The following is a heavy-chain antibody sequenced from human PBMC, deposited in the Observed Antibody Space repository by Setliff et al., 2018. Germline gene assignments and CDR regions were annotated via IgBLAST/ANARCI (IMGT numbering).Heavy chain of an antibody. CDR2: INHSGST. CDR1: GGSFSGYY. Sequence: SETLSLTCAVYGGSFSGYYWSWIRQPPGKGLEWIGEINHSGSTNDNPSLKSRVTMSVDTSKNQFSLKLSSVTAADTAMYYCARGLSYYASSRSLLAPYAFDIWGQGTMVTVSS. V-gene: IGHV4-34*01. J-gene: IGHJ3*02. CDR3: ARGLSYYASSRSLLAPYAFDI. D-gene: IGHD3-22*01.